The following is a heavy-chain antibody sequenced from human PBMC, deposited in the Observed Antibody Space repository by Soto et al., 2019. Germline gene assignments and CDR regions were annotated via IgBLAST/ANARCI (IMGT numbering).Heavy chain of an antibody. V-gene: IGHV4-59*08. CDR2: IYYSGST. CDR1: GGSISSYY. J-gene: IGHJ4*02. D-gene: IGHD1-26*01. CDR3: ASLEHRYSGSFDY. Sequence: SETLSLTCTVSGGSISSYYWSWIRQPPGKGLEWIGYIYYSGSTNYNPSLKSRVTISVDTSKNQFSLKLSSVTAADTAVYYCASLEHRYSGSFDYWGQGTLVTVSS.